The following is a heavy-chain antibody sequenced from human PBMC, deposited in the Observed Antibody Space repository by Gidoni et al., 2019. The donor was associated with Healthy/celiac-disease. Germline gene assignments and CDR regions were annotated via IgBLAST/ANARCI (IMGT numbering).Heavy chain of an antibody. CDR2: SNPNSGGT. CDR1: GYTFTGYY. Sequence: QVQLVQSGPEVKKPGASVKVSCKASGYTFTGYYMHWVRQAPGQGLEWMGWSNPNSGGTYYAQKFQGRVTMTRDTSISTAYMELTRLRSDDTAVYYCARDRGEGSGYYHDYWFFDLWGRGTLVTVSS. CDR3: ARDRGEGSGYYHDYWFFDL. V-gene: IGHV1-2*02. J-gene: IGHJ2*01. D-gene: IGHD3-22*01.